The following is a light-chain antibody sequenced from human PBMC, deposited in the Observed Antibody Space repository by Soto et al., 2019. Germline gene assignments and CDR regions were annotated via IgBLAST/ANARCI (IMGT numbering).Light chain of an antibody. CDR1: QSISSY. CDR2: AAS. CDR3: QQSYSTPPT. Sequence: DIQMTQSPSSLYASVGDRVTITCRASQSISSYLNWYQQKPGKAPKLLICAASNLQSGVPSRFGGSGSGTDFTLTISSLQPEDFATYYCQQSYSTPPTFGQGTKVEIK. V-gene: IGKV1-39*01. J-gene: IGKJ1*01.